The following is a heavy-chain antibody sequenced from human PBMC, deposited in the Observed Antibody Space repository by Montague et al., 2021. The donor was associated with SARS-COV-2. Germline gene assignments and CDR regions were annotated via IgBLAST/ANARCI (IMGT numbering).Heavy chain of an antibody. V-gene: IGHV4-59*08. CDR1: GGSISSYY. CDR2: IYYSGST. J-gene: IGHJ3*02. Sequence: SETLSLTCTVSGGSISSYYWSWIRQPPGKGLEWIGYIYYSGSTNYNPSLKSRVTISVDTSKNQFSLKLSSVTAADTAVYYCARQRRNQLPITIVGVVKADAFDIWGQGTMVTVSS. CDR3: ARQRRNQLPITIVGVVKADAFDI. D-gene: IGHD3-3*01.